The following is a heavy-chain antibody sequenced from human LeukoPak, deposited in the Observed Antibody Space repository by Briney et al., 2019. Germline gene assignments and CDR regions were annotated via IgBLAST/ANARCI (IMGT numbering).Heavy chain of an antibody. CDR1: GFTYSTYG. J-gene: IGHJ4*02. V-gene: IGHV3-23*01. CDR3: ARIGSGTAFDY. D-gene: IGHD1-1*01. Sequence: PGGSLRLSCAASGFTYSTYGMSWVRPAPGKGLEWVSGISGSGTSINYADSVKDRFTISNDNSKNTLFLQMRSLGAEDTAVYFCARIGSGTAFDYWGQGILVTVSS. CDR2: ISGSGTSI.